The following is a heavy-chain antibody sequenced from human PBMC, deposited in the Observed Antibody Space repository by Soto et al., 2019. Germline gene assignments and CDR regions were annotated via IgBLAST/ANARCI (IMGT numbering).Heavy chain of an antibody. Sequence: ASVKVSCKASGYTFTTYDMHWVRQAPGQRLEWMGWINAGNGNTKYSQKFQGRVTITRDTSASTAYMELSSLRSEDTAVYYCARGLNGYLHYFDYWGQGTLVTVSS. V-gene: IGHV1-3*01. J-gene: IGHJ4*02. CDR3: ARGLNGYLHYFDY. D-gene: IGHD5-18*01. CDR2: INAGNGNT. CDR1: GYTFTTYD.